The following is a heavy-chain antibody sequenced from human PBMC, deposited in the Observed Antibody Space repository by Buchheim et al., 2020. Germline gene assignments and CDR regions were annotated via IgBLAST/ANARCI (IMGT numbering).Heavy chain of an antibody. CDR2: INHSGST. CDR3: ARLPSYSSWGRVWFDP. Sequence: QVQLQQWGAGLLKPSETLSLTCAVYGGSFSGYYWSWIRQPPGKGLEWIGEINHSGSTNYNPSLKSRVTISVDTSKNQFSLKLSSVTAADTAVYYCARLPSYSSWGRVWFDPWGQGTL. D-gene: IGHD6-13*01. CDR1: GGSFSGYY. V-gene: IGHV4-34*01. J-gene: IGHJ5*02.